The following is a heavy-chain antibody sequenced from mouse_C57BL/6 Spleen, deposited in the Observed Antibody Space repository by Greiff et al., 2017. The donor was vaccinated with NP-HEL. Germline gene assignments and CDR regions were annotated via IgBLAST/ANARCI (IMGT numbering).Heavy chain of an antibody. D-gene: IGHD2-5*01. J-gene: IGHJ3*01. Sequence: VQLKESGPELVKPGASVKMSCKASGYTFTDYYMHWVKQSHGKSLEWIGYIYPNNGGNGYNQKFKGKATLTVDKSSSTAYMELRSLTSEDSAVYYCASSYSNYGWFAYWGQGTLVTVSA. CDR2: IYPNNGGN. CDR3: ASSYSNYGWFAY. V-gene: IGHV1-34*01. CDR1: GYTFTDYY.